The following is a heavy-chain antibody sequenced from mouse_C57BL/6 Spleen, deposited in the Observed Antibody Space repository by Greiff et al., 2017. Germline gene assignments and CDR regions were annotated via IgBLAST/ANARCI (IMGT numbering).Heavy chain of an antibody. V-gene: IGHV1-50*01. D-gene: IGHD2-4*01. Sequence: QFQLQPPWAELVKPGASVTLSCKASGYTFTSYWMQWVKQRPGQGLELIGELDPSDFYTNFNQKVKGKATLTVDTSSSTAYMQLSSLTSEDSAVYYCARRGYYDYYYAMDYWGQGTSVTVSS. CDR2: LDPSDFYT. CDR1: GYTFTSYW. CDR3: ARRGYYDYYYAMDY. J-gene: IGHJ4*01.